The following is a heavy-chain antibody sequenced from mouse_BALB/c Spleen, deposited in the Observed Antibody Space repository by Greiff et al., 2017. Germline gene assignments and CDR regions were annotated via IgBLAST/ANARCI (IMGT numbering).Heavy chain of an antibody. D-gene: IGHD2-14*01. V-gene: IGHV1-9*01. J-gene: IGHJ3*01. CDR1: GYTFSSYW. CDR3: ARDYRYDGTWFAY. CDR2: ILPGSGST. Sequence: QVQLQQSGAELMKPGASVKISCKATGYTFSSYWIEWVKQRPGHGLEWIGEILPGSGSTNYNGKFKGKATLTADKSSSTAYMQLSSLTSEDSAVYFCARDYRYDGTWFAYWGQGTLVTVSA.